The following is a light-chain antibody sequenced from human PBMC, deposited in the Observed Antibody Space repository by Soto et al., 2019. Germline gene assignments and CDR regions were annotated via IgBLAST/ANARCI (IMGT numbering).Light chain of an antibody. CDR2: DAS. V-gene: IGKV3-11*01. CDR3: QQRRSWPRA. Sequence: EIVFTQSPSTLSLSPGERATLSCRASQSVSSYLAWYQQKPGQAPRLLIYDASNRATGIPARFSGSGSGTDFTLTISSLEPEDFAVYYCQQRRSWPRAFGQGTKVDIK. CDR1: QSVSSY. J-gene: IGKJ1*01.